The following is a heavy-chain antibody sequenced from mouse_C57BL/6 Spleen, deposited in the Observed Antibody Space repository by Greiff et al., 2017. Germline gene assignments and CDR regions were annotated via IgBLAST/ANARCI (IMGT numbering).Heavy chain of an antibody. Sequence: QVQLKESGPGLVAPSQSLSITCTVSGFSLTSYGVDWVRQSPGKGLEWLGVIWGVGSTNYNSALKSRLSISKDNSKSQVFLKMNSLQTDDTAMYYCARINWDFAYWGQGTLVTVSA. CDR2: IWGVGST. V-gene: IGHV2-6*01. J-gene: IGHJ3*01. D-gene: IGHD4-1*01. CDR3: ARINWDFAY. CDR1: GFSLTSYG.